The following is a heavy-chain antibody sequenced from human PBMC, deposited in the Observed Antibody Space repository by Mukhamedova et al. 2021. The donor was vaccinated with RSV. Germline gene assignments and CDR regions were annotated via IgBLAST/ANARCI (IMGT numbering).Heavy chain of an antibody. CDR3: ARATYYYDGSGYYHWYFDL. Sequence: GLEWVSLIYSVGGTYYSDSVKGRFTISRDNSKNTLYLQMNSLRAEDTAMYYCARATYYYDGSGYYHWYFDLW. V-gene: IGHV3-66*02. CDR2: IYSVGGT. J-gene: IGHJ2*01. D-gene: IGHD3-22*01.